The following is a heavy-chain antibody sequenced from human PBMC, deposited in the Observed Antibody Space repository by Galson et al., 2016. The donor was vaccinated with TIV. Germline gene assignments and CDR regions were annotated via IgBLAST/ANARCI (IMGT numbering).Heavy chain of an antibody. V-gene: IGHV1-2*02. CDR3: ARGFGVLTGNDLPKDFDY. J-gene: IGHJ4*02. CDR2: IKPNRGDT. Sequence: SVKVSCKASGYKFIGYHVHWVRQAPGQGLEWMGWIKPNRGDTNVAQKFRGRVTMTRDTSMTTASLEVSGLRSDDTAVYYCARGFGVLTGNDLPKDFDYWGQGTLVTVSS. CDR1: GYKFIGYH. D-gene: IGHD3-9*01.